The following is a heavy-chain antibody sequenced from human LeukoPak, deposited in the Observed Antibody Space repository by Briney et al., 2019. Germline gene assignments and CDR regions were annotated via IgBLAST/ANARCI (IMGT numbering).Heavy chain of an antibody. V-gene: IGHV3-7*04. CDR3: AGGTGWLIDH. J-gene: IGHJ4*02. D-gene: IGHD6-19*01. Sequence: GGSLRLSCVTSGFIFSNYWMNWVRQAPGKGLEWVANIKQDGSETYYVDAVKGRFTISRDNARNSLSLQMNSLRDEDTAVYFCAGGTGWLIDHWGQGTLVTVSS. CDR1: GFIFSNYW. CDR2: IKQDGSET.